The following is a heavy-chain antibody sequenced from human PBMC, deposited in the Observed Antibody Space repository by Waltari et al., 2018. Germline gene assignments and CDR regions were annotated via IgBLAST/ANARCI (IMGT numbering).Heavy chain of an antibody. J-gene: IGHJ4*02. Sequence: QVQLQQWGAGLLKPSATLSLTCAVYGGSFSGYYWSWIRQPPGKGLEWIGEINHSGSTNYNPSLKSRDTISVDTSKNQFSLKLSSVTAADTAVYYCARGGRSSIAARPVYYWGQGTLVTVSS. CDR2: INHSGST. V-gene: IGHV4-34*01. CDR1: GGSFSGYY. CDR3: ARGGRSSIAARPVYY. D-gene: IGHD6-6*01.